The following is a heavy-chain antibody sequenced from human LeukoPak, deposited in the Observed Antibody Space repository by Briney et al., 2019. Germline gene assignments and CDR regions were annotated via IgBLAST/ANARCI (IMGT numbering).Heavy chain of an antibody. Sequence: PSETLSLTCTVSDGSISSYYWSWIRQPPGKGLEWIGYIYYSGSTNYNPSLKSRVTISVDTSKNQFSLKLSSVTAADTAVYYCARVRSENFWSGYFDYWGQGTLVTVSS. CDR1: DGSISSYY. CDR3: ARVRSENFWSGYFDY. V-gene: IGHV4-59*01. J-gene: IGHJ4*02. D-gene: IGHD3-3*01. CDR2: IYYSGST.